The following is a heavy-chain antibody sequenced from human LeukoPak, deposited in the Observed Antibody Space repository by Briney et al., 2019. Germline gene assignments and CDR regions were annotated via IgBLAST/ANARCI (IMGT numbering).Heavy chain of an antibody. V-gene: IGHV3-13*05. CDR3: ARGFSSDAYDI. J-gene: IGHJ3*02. D-gene: IGHD3-3*01. CDR2: IGTVGDP. CDR1: GFTFIKYD. Sequence: PGGSLRLSCAASGFTFIKYDMHCVRQATGEGLEWVSAIGTVGDPYYPGSVKGRFTISRENAKNSLYLQMNSLRAGDTAVYYCARGFSSDAYDIGDQATMVTVSS.